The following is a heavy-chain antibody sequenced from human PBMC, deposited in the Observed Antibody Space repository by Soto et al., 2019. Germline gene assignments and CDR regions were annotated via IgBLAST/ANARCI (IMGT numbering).Heavy chain of an antibody. V-gene: IGHV1-69*01. Sequence: QVQLVQSGAEVKKPGSSVKVSCKASGGTFSSYCISWVRQAPGQGLEWMGGIIPISGTANYAQKFQGRVTITADGSTSTAYMELSSLRSEDTAVYYCARSQGSSTSLEIYYYYYYGMDVWGQGTTVTVSS. CDR3: ARSQGSSTSLEIYYYYYYGMDV. CDR1: GGTFSSYC. J-gene: IGHJ6*02. D-gene: IGHD2-2*01. CDR2: IIPISGTA.